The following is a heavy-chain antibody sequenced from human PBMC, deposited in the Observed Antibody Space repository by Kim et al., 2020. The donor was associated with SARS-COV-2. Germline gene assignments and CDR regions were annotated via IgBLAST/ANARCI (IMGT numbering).Heavy chain of an antibody. CDR3: ARRGYFPYYYGSGSYSRNFDY. D-gene: IGHD3-10*01. V-gene: IGHV4-34*01. CDR2: INHSGST. J-gene: IGHJ4*02. Sequence: SETLSLTCAVYGGSFSGYYWSWIRQPPGKGLEWIGEINHSGSTNYNPSLKSRVTISVDTSKNQFSLKLSSVTAADTAVYYCARRGYFPYYYGSGSYSRNFDYWGQGTLVTVSS. CDR1: GGSFSGYY.